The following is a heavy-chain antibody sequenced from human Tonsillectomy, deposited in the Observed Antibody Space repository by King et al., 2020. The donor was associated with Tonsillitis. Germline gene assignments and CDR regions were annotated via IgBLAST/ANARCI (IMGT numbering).Heavy chain of an antibody. CDR1: GFTFSSYA. Sequence: VQLVESGGGLVQPGGSLRLSCAASGFTFSSYAVSWVRQAPGKGLEWVSTITNSGGSTYYADSVKGRFTIYRDNSKNTLYLQMNSLRAEDTATYYCAKGDYYASGNYYYYGMDVWGQGTTVTVSS. D-gene: IGHD3-10*01. J-gene: IGHJ6*02. V-gene: IGHV3-23*04. CDR3: AKGDYYASGNYYYYGMDV. CDR2: ITNSGGST.